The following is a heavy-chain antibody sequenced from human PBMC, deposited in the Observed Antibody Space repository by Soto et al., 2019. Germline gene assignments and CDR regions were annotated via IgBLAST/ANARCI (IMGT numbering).Heavy chain of an antibody. Sequence: GGSLRLSCAASGFTFNRYSMNWVRQAPGKGLEWVSYITSGSSTIYYADSVKGRFAISRDNAKNSLYLQMNSLRAEDTAVYYCARPNYFYDRSGYSGYWGQGTLVTVSS. V-gene: IGHV3-48*04. CDR3: ARPNYFYDRSGYSGY. CDR2: ITSGSSTI. D-gene: IGHD3-22*01. CDR1: GFTFNRYS. J-gene: IGHJ4*02.